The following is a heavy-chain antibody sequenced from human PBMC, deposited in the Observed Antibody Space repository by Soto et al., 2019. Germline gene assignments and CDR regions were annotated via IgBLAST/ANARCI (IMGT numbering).Heavy chain of an antibody. CDR1: GFTFSSYA. V-gene: IGHV3-23*01. D-gene: IGHD2-2*01. CDR3: SKGSQPAAPPLGAFDI. CDR2: ISGSGGST. J-gene: IGHJ3*02. Sequence: GGSLRLSCAASGFTFSSYAMSWVRQAPGKGLEWVSAISGSGGSTYYADSVKGRFTISRDNSKNTLYLQMNSLRAEDTAVYYCSKGSQPAAPPLGAFDIWGQGIMVTVSS.